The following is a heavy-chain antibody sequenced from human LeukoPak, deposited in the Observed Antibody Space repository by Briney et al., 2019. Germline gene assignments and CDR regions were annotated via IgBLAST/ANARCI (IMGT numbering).Heavy chain of an antibody. Sequence: GGSLRLSCAASGFTFSSYDMHWVRQATGKGLEWVSAIGTAGDTYYPGSVKGRFTISRENAKNSLYLQMNSLRAGDTAVYYCARWYGPGRGDYWGQGTLVTVSS. V-gene: IGHV3-13*04. J-gene: IGHJ4*02. CDR2: IGTAGDT. CDR1: GFTFSSYD. D-gene: IGHD3-10*01. CDR3: ARWYGPGRGDY.